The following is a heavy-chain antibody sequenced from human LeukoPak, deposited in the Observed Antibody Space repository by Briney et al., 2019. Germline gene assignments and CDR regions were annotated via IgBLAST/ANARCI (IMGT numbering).Heavy chain of an antibody. Sequence: ASVTVACKASGYTFTDYYLHWVRQAPGQGLEWMGWIHPNRGGTNYAQKFQGRVAMTRDTSISTAYMELSSLRSDDTAVYYCARLAAVPGWGQGTLVTVSS. CDR2: IHPNRGGT. D-gene: IGHD6-19*01. J-gene: IGHJ1*01. CDR3: ARLAAVPG. V-gene: IGHV1-2*02. CDR1: GYTFTDYY.